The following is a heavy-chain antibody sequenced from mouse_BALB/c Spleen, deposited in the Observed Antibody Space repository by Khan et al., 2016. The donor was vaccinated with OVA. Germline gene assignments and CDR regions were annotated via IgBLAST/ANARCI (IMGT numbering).Heavy chain of an antibody. J-gene: IGHJ4*01. D-gene: IGHD2-14*01. CDR2: INTHSGVP. Sequence: QIQLVQSGPELKKPGETVRISCKASGYTFTTAGMQWVRKMPGKGLKWIGWINTHSGVPKYAEDFKGRFVFSLETSASTAYLQITNLKNEDTATYFCARGGAAYYRNDGGAMDYWGQGTSVTVSS. V-gene: IGHV9-4*02. CDR3: ARGGAAYYRNDGGAMDY. CDR1: GYTFTTAG.